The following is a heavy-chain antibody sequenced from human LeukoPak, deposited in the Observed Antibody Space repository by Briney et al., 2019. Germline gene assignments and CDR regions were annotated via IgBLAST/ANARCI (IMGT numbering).Heavy chain of an antibody. CDR3: ARGSLRSGFDP. CDR2: MNPNSGNT. Sequence: ASEKVSCKASGYTFTSYYMHWVRQAPGQGLEWMGWMNPNSGNTGYAQKFQGRVTMTRNTSISTAYMELSSLRSEDTAVYYCARGSLRSGFDPWGQGTLVTVSS. V-gene: IGHV1-8*02. D-gene: IGHD5/OR15-5a*01. CDR1: GYTFTSYY. J-gene: IGHJ5*02.